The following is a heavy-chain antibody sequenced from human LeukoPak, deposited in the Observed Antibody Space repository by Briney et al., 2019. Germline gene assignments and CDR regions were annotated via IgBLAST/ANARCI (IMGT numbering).Heavy chain of an antibody. V-gene: IGHV3-20*04. D-gene: IGHD6-13*01. J-gene: IGHJ4*02. CDR2: INWNGGST. CDR1: GFTFDDYG. Sequence: GGSLRLSCAASGFTFDDYGMSWVRQAPGKGLEWVSGINWNGGSTGYADSVKGRFTISRDNAKNSLYLQMNSLRAEDTAVYYCATALHSSSWSFDYWGQGTLVAVSS. CDR3: ATALHSSSWSFDY.